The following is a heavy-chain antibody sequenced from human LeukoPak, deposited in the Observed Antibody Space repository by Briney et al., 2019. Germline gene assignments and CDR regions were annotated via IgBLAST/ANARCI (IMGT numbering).Heavy chain of an antibody. CDR1: GYTFTSYG. D-gene: IGHD2-2*01. CDR2: ISAYNGNT. CDR3: ARGLYCSSTSCPSLNYYYYGMDV. Sequence: GASVKVSCKASGYTFTSYGISWVRQAPGQGLEWMGWISAYNGNTNYAQKLQGRVTMTTDTSTSTAYMELRSLRSDDTAVYYCARGLYCSSTSCPSLNYYYYGMDVWGQGTTVTVSS. V-gene: IGHV1-18*01. J-gene: IGHJ6*02.